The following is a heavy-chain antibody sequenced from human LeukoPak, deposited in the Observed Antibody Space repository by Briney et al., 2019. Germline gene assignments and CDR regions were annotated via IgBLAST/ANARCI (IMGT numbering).Heavy chain of an antibody. CDR3: AKVAYYDSLRWGYDAFDI. Sequence: GGPLRLSCAASGFTFDDYAMHWVRQAPGKGLEWVSGISWNSGSIGYADSVKGRFTISRDNAKNSLYLQMNSLRAEDTALYYCAKVAYYDSLRWGYDAFDIWGQGTMVTVSS. D-gene: IGHD3-22*01. CDR2: ISWNSGSI. CDR1: GFTFDDYA. J-gene: IGHJ3*02. V-gene: IGHV3-9*01.